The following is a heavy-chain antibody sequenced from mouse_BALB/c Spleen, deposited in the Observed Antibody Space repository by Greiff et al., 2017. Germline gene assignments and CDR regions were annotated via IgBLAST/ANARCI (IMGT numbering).Heavy chain of an antibody. Sequence: EVKLMESGAELVKPGASVKLSCTASGFNIKDTYMHWVKQRPEQGLEWIGRIDPANGNTKYDPKFQGKATITADTSSNTAYLQLSSLTSEDTAVYYCASLGRYFDYWGQGTTLTVSS. CDR2: IDPANGNT. CDR1: GFNIKDTY. V-gene: IGHV14-3*02. D-gene: IGHD4-1*01. CDR3: ASLGRYFDY. J-gene: IGHJ2*01.